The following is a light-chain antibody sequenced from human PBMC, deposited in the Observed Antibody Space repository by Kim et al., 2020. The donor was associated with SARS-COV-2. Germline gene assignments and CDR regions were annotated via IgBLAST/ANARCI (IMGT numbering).Light chain of an antibody. CDR2: EVS. CDR1: SRDVGSYNR. J-gene: IGLJ2*01. CDR3: CSYAGSSTSVV. Sequence: QWITISCTGTSRDVGSYNRVSWYQQQPGKARKLMIYEVSKRPSGVSNRFSGSKSGNTASLTISGLQAEDEADYYCCSYAGSSTSVVFGGGTQLTVL. V-gene: IGLV2-23*02.